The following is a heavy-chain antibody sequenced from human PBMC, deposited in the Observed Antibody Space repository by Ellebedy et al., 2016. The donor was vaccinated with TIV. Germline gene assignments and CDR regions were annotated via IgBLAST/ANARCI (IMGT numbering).Heavy chain of an antibody. CDR1: GFTFSSYS. J-gene: IGHJ4*02. Sequence: PGGSLRLSCAASGFTFSSYSMHWVRQAPGKGLEWVAALSYDGTNEYYSESVKGRFTISRDNSKNTLFLQMNSLRAEDTAVYYCAKDRHHNYSSWCYFDYWGQGTLVTVSS. CDR2: LSYDGTNE. V-gene: IGHV3-30*18. CDR3: AKDRHHNYSSWCYFDY. D-gene: IGHD6-13*01.